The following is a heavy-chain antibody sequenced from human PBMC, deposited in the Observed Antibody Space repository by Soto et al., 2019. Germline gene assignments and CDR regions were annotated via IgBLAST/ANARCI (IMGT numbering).Heavy chain of an antibody. CDR2: INSDGSST. Sequence: PGGSLRLSCAASGFTFSSYWMHWVRQAPGKGLVWVSRINSDGSSTSYADSVKGRFTISRDNARNTLYLQMNSLRAEDTAVYYCARAAQLWVNWLDPWGQGTLVTVYS. D-gene: IGHD5-18*01. CDR3: ARAAQLWVNWLDP. CDR1: GFTFSSYW. J-gene: IGHJ5*02. V-gene: IGHV3-74*01.